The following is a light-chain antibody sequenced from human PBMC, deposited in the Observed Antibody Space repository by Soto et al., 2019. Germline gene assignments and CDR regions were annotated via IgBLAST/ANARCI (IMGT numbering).Light chain of an antibody. CDR2: DAS. Sequence: IQMTQSPSSLSASVGDRVTITCQASQDITKSLNWFQQKPGKAPALLIYDASNLETGVPSNFSGSGSGTDFTFTISSLQPEHIATYYCQQFHDLPFTFGPGTKVELK. V-gene: IGKV1-33*01. J-gene: IGKJ3*01. CDR1: QDITKS. CDR3: QQFHDLPFT.